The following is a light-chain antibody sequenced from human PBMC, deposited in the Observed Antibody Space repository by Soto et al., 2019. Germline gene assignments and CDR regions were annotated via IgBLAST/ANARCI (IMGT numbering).Light chain of an antibody. V-gene: IGKV1-5*01. CDR2: DAS. CDR3: HQYNDWPPA. J-gene: IGKJ1*01. Sequence: DVQMTQSPSTLSASVGDRVTITCRASQTISTWLAWYQHKPGKAPNLLIYDASTLMSGVPSRFSGSGSGTEFTLTISSLQSEDFAVFYCHQYNDWPPAFGQGTKVDI. CDR1: QTISTW.